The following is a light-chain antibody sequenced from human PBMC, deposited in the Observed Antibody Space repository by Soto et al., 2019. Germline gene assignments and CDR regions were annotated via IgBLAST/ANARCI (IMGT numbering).Light chain of an antibody. CDR3: SSYTSDNTLV. J-gene: IGLJ2*01. Sequence: QSALTQPASVSGSPGQSITISCTGTSSDVGGYNYVSWYQHHPGKAPKLIIYEVSNRPSGVSNRFSGSKSGNTASLTISGLQAEDETAYYCSSYTSDNTLVFGEGTKVTVL. CDR1: SSDVGGYNY. V-gene: IGLV2-14*01. CDR2: EVS.